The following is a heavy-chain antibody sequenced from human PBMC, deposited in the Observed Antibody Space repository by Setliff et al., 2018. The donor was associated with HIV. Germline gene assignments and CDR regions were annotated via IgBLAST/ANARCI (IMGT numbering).Heavy chain of an antibody. CDR1: GGSISSGGYY. V-gene: IGHV4-31*03. Sequence: SETLSLTCTVSGGSISSGGYYWSWIRQHPGKGLEWNGYMYYTGNSYYNPSLKGRVTIAVDTPENQSSLRLGSVTAADTAIYSCARESMIRESGHAFDIWGQGTMVTVSS. D-gene: IGHD3-10*01. J-gene: IGHJ3*02. CDR3: ARESMIRESGHAFDI. CDR2: MYYTGNS.